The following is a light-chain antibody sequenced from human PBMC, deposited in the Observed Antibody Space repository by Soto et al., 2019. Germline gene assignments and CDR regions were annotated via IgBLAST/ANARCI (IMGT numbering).Light chain of an antibody. J-gene: IGKJ4*01. V-gene: IGKV1-8*01. CDR1: QGISSY. CDR2: AAS. CDR3: QQYNNWPPLT. Sequence: AIRMTQSPSSLSASTGDRVTITCRASQGISSYLAWYQQKPGKAPKLLIYAASTLQSGVPSRFSGSGSGTDFTLTISCLQSEDFAVYYCQQYNNWPPLTFGGGTKVDIK.